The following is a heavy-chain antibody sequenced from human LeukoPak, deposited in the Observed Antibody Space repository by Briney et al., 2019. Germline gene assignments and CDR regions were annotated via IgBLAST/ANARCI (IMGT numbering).Heavy chain of an antibody. J-gene: IGHJ4*02. D-gene: IGHD6-13*01. CDR1: GFTFSSYW. Sequence: GGSLRLSCAASGFTFSSYWMSWVRQAPGKGLEGVANIKQDGSEKYYVDSVKGRFTISRDNAKNSLYLQMNSLRAEDTAVYYCARGGRIAAAGNWGQGTLVTVSS. V-gene: IGHV3-7*01. CDR3: ARGGRIAAAGN. CDR2: IKQDGSEK.